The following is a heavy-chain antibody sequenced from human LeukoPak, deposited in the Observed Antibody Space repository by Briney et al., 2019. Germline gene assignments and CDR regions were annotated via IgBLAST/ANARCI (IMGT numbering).Heavy chain of an antibody. CDR3: ARRRRDGYNFPDK. Sequence: ASVKGSCKTPGYTFTTYSMNWVRQAPGHGLEWMGWINTNTGNPTYAQGFTGRFVFSLDTSVSTAYLQISSLKPEDTAVYYCARRRRDGYNFPDKWGQGTLVTVSS. V-gene: IGHV7-4-1*02. CDR1: GYTFTTYS. CDR2: INTNTGNP. J-gene: IGHJ1*01. D-gene: IGHD5-24*01.